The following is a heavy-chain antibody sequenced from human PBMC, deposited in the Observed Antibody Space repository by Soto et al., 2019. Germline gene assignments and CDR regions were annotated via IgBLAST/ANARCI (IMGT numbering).Heavy chain of an antibody. CDR3: ATGPYYYDSSGQNWFDP. J-gene: IGHJ5*02. Sequence: SETLSLTCAVSGGSISSGGYSWSWIRQPPGKGLEWIGYIYHSGSTYYNPSLKSRVTISVDRSKNQFSLKLSSVTAADTAVYYCATGPYYYDSSGQNWFDPWGQGTLVTVSS. V-gene: IGHV4-30-2*01. D-gene: IGHD3-22*01. CDR2: IYHSGST. CDR1: GGSISSGGYS.